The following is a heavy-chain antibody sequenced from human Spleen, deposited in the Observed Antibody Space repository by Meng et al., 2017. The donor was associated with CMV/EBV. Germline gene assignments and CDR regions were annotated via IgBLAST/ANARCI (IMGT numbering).Heavy chain of an antibody. CDR1: GGTFSSYA. J-gene: IGHJ4*02. CDR2: IIPIFGTA. V-gene: IGHV1-69*05. Sequence: SVKVSCKASGGTFSSYAISWVRQAPGQGLEWMGGIIPIFGTANYAQKFQGRVTITTDESTSTAYMELSSLRSEDTAVYYCARGVVSGYSYSQLDYWGQGTLVTVSS. D-gene: IGHD5-18*01. CDR3: ARGVVSGYSYSQLDY.